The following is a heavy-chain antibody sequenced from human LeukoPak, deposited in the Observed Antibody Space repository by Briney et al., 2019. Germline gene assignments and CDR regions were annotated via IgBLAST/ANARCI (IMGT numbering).Heavy chain of an antibody. Sequence: SETLSLTCAVYGGSFSGYSWNWIRQPPVKGLEWIGEINHSGGTNYNPSLKSRVTISVDTSKKQFSLKLSSVTAADTAVYYCARGVDYYGVWGQGTLVTVSS. CDR2: INHSGGT. CDR3: ARGVDYYGV. V-gene: IGHV4-34*01. D-gene: IGHD3-10*01. CDR1: GGSFSGYS. J-gene: IGHJ4*02.